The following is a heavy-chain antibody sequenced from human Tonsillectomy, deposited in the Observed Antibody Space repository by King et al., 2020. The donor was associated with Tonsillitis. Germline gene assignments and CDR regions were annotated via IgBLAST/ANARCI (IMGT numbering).Heavy chain of an antibody. CDR2: IIPIFGTA. Sequence: QLVQSGAEVKKPGSSVKVSCKASGGTFSSYAISWVRQAPGQGLEWMGGIIPIFGTANYAQKFQGRVTITADESTSTAYMELSSLRSEDTAVYYCARSMIPYDSSGYYLAYWGQGTLVTVSS. CDR3: ARSMIPYDSSGYYLAY. V-gene: IGHV1-69*01. J-gene: IGHJ4*02. CDR1: GGTFSSYA. D-gene: IGHD3-22*01.